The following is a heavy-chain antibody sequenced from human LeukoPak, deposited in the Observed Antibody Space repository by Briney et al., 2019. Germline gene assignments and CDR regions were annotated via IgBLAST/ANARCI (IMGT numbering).Heavy chain of an antibody. J-gene: IGHJ4*02. V-gene: IGHV3-21*01. CDR1: GFSVSSIY. D-gene: IGHD2-8*01. CDR3: ARECAYCTNGVI. Sequence: PGGSLRLSCAASGFSVSSIYMNWVRQAPGKGLEWVSSISSSSSYIYYADSVKGRFTISRDNAKNSLYLQMNSLRAEDTAVYYCARECAYCTNGVIWGQGTLVTVSS. CDR2: ISSSSSYI.